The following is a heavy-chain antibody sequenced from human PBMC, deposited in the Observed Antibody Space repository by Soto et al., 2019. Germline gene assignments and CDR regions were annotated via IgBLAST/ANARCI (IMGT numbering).Heavy chain of an antibody. D-gene: IGHD1-26*01. J-gene: IGHJ3*02. V-gene: IGHV3-33*01. CDR3: ARDLQRGSWFSHDGAFDI. CDR2: IWYDGSNK. Sequence: QVQLVESGGGVVQPGRSLRLSCAASGFTFSSYGMHWVRQAPGKGLEWVAVIWYDGSNKYYADSVKGRFTISRDNSKNTLYLQMNSLRAEDTAVYYCARDLQRGSWFSHDGAFDIWGQGTMVTVSS. CDR1: GFTFSSYG.